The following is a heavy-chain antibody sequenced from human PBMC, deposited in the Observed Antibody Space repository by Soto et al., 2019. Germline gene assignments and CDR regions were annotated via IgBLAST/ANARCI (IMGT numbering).Heavy chain of an antibody. V-gene: IGHV1-3*01. D-gene: IGHD6-13*01. J-gene: IGHJ5*02. Sequence: ASVKVSCKASGYIITSYAMYWVRQAPGQRLEWMGWINAGNGNTKYSQKFQGRVTITRDTSASTAYMELSSLRSEDTAVYYCARYRGGVSSSWNGSNWFDPWGQGTLVTVYS. CDR2: INAGNGNT. CDR1: GYIITSYA. CDR3: ARYRGGVSSSWNGSNWFDP.